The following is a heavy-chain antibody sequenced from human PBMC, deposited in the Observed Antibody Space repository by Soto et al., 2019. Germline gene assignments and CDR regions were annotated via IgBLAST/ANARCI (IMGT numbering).Heavy chain of an antibody. CDR3: ARDYGDYDQGSWYFDL. D-gene: IGHD4-17*01. CDR1: GYTFTSYG. CDR2: ISACNGNT. Sequence: GASVKVSCKSSGYTFTSYGISWVRQAPGQGLEWMGWISACNGNTNYAQKLQGRVTMTTDTSTSTAYMELRSLRSDDTAVYYCARDYGDYDQGSWYFDLWGRGTLVTVSS. V-gene: IGHV1-18*01. J-gene: IGHJ2*01.